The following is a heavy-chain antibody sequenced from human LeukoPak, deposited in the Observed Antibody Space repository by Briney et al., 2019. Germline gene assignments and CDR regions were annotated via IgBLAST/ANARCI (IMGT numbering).Heavy chain of an antibody. CDR3: ARRRTLTGELDY. Sequence: SVKVSCKASGGTFSSYAISWVRQTPGQGLEWMGRIIPILGIANYAQKFQGRVTITTDESTSTAYMELSSLRSEDTAVYYCARRRTLTGELDYWGQGTLVTVSS. V-gene: IGHV1-69*04. J-gene: IGHJ4*02. CDR1: GGTFSSYA. D-gene: IGHD7-27*01. CDR2: IIPILGIA.